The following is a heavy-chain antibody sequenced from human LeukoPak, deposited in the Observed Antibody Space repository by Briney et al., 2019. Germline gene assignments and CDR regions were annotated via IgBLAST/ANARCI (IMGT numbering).Heavy chain of an antibody. CDR3: ATKTGYAPFDC. CDR2: INPNSGGT. Sequence: ASVKVSCMASGYTFTGYYMHWVRQTPGQGLEWIGWINPNSGGTNYARKFQGRVTMTRDTSISTAYMELSRLRSDDTAVYYCATKTGYAPFDCWGQGTLVTVSS. J-gene: IGHJ4*02. V-gene: IGHV1-2*02. CDR1: GYTFTGYY. D-gene: IGHD5-12*01.